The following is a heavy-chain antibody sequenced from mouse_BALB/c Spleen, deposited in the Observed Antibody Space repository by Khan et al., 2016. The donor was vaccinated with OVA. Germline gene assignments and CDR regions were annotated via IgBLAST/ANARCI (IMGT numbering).Heavy chain of an antibody. CDR2: IWSDGST. D-gene: IGHD2-10*01. Sequence: QMQLKESGPGLVAPSQSLSITCTISGFSLTNYGVHWVRQPPGKGLEWLVVIWSDGSTTYNSALKSRLTISKDNSKSQVFLKMNSLQSEATAVYFGARQPYYHYNIMDYWGQGTSVTVSS. V-gene: IGHV2-6-1*01. CDR1: GFSLTNYG. J-gene: IGHJ4*01. CDR3: ARQPYYHYNIMDY.